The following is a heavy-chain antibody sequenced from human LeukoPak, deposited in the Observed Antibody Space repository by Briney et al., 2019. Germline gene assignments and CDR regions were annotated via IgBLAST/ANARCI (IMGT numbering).Heavy chain of an antibody. V-gene: IGHV3-7*01. CDR3: ARGHWGLNY. Sequence: PGGSLRLSCAVSGLTFSDFWMSWVRQAPGKGPEWVATINQDGSDTYYMDSVKGRFTISRDNAENSLHLQMSSVRADGTAVYYCARGHWGLNYWGQGTLVTVSS. D-gene: IGHD7-27*01. J-gene: IGHJ4*02. CDR2: INQDGSDT. CDR1: GLTFSDFW.